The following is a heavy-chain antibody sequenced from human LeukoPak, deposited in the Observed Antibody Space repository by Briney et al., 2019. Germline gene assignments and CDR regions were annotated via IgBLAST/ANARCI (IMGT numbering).Heavy chain of an antibody. CDR2: IYPGDSDT. Sequence: GESLKISCKGSGYSFTNYWIGWVRQMPGKGLEWMGIIYPGDSDTIYSPSFQGQVTISADKSISTAYLQWSSLKASDTAMNYCARLSILTAAGYYFDYWGQGTLVTVSS. CDR1: GYSFTNYW. D-gene: IGHD3-9*01. CDR3: ARLSILTAAGYYFDY. V-gene: IGHV5-51*01. J-gene: IGHJ4*02.